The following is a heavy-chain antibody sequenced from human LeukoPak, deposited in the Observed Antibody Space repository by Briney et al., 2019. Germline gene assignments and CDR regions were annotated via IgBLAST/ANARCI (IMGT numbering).Heavy chain of an antibody. D-gene: IGHD1-26*01. CDR3: AKGGKWDVTPFDY. CDR2: ISGGGGST. Sequence: GGSLRLSCAASGFTFTSYSMNWVRQAPGKGLEWVSTISGGGGSTYYADSVKGRFTIFRDNSKNTLYLQVNSLRAEDTAVYYCAKGGKWDVTPFDYWGQGTLVTVSS. CDR1: GFTFTSYS. J-gene: IGHJ4*02. V-gene: IGHV3-23*01.